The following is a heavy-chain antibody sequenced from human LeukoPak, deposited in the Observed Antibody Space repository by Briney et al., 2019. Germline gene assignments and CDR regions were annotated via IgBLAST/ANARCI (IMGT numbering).Heavy chain of an antibody. CDR3: ARYVRSSWGIFDY. J-gene: IGHJ4*02. CDR1: GFTVSSNY. CDR2: IYSDGST. Sequence: GGSLRLSCAASGFTVSSNYMSWVRQAPGKGLEWVSEIYSDGSTYYAASVKGRFSISRDNSKNTVYLQMNSLRAEDTAVYYCARYVRSSWGIFDYWGQGTLVTVSS. D-gene: IGHD6-13*01. V-gene: IGHV3-53*01.